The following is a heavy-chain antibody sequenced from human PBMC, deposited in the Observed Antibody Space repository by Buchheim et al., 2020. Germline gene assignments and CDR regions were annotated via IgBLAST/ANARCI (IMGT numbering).Heavy chain of an antibody. CDR2: IYYSGSA. CDR1: RGSISSPTYY. J-gene: IGHJ6*02. Sequence: QLQLHESGPGLVKPSETLSLTCTVSRGSISSPTYYWGWIRQPPGKGLEWIGTIYYSGSAYYNSSLESRVTISVDTSKNQFSLKPRSVTAADTGVYYCATLYYGMDVWGQGTT. V-gene: IGHV4-39*01. CDR3: ATLYYGMDV.